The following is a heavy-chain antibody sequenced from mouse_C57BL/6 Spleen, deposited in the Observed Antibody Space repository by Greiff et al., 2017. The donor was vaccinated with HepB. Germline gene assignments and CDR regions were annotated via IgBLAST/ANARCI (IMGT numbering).Heavy chain of an antibody. D-gene: IGHD2-13*01. J-gene: IGHJ4*01. CDR1: GYAFSSYW. CDR3: ARSGDLYYAMDY. Sequence: QVQLQHSGAELVKPGASVKISCKASGYAFSSYWMNWVKQRPGKGLEWIGQIYPGDGDTNYNGKFKGKATLTADKSSSTAYMQLSSLTSEDSAVYFCARSGDLYYAMDYWGQGTSVTVSS. V-gene: IGHV1-80*01. CDR2: IYPGDGDT.